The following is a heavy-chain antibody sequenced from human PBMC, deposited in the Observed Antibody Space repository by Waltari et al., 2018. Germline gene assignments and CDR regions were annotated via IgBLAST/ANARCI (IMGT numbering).Heavy chain of an antibody. Sequence: QVQLQESGPGLVKPSETLSLTCTVSGYSISSGYYWGWIRQPPGKGLEWIGSIYHSGSTYYNPSLKSRVTISVDTSKNQFSLKLSSVTAADTAVYYCARGEGIAAAGTSYWGQGTLVTVSS. J-gene: IGHJ4*02. CDR1: GYSISSGYY. V-gene: IGHV4-38-2*02. CDR3: ARGEGIAAAGTSY. D-gene: IGHD6-13*01. CDR2: IYHSGST.